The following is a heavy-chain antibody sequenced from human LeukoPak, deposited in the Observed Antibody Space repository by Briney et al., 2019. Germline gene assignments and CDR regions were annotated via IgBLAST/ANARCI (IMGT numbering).Heavy chain of an antibody. J-gene: IGHJ4*02. V-gene: IGHV4-4*07. CDR1: GGSISSYY. D-gene: IGHD1-26*01. CDR3: ARDNELRGIDY. Sequence: SETLSLTCTVSGGSISSYYWSWIRQPAGKGLEWIGRIYTSGSTNYNPSLKSRVTMSVDTSKNQFSLKLSSVTVADTAMYYCARDNELRGIDYWGQGTLVTVSS. CDR2: IYTSGST.